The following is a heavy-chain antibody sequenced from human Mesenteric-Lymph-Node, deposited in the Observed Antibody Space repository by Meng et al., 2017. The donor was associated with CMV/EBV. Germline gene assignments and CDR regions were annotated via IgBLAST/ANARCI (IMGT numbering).Heavy chain of an antibody. CDR3: AKGNSASYYYYGMDV. J-gene: IGHJ6*02. D-gene: IGHD2/OR15-2a*01. CDR2: INSDGSST. CDR1: GFTFSSYW. Sequence: GESLKISCAASGFTFSSYWLHWVRQAPGKGLVWVSRINSDGSSTSYADSVKGRFTISRDNSKNTLYLQMNSLRAEDTAVYFCAKGNSASYYYYGMDVWGQGTTVTVSS. V-gene: IGHV3-74*01.